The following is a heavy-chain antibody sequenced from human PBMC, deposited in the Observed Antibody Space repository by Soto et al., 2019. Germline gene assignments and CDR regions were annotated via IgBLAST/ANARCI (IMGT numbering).Heavy chain of an antibody. D-gene: IGHD3-3*01. Sequence: GGSLRLSCAASGFTFSSYGMHWVRQAPGKGLEWVAVIWYDGSNKYYADSVKGRFTISRDNSKNTLYLQMNSLRAEDTAVYYCARDHRGGPYYDFWSGDCLFDYWGQGTLVTVSS. CDR2: IWYDGSNK. CDR1: GFTFSSYG. CDR3: ARDHRGGPYYDFWSGDCLFDY. J-gene: IGHJ4*02. V-gene: IGHV3-33*01.